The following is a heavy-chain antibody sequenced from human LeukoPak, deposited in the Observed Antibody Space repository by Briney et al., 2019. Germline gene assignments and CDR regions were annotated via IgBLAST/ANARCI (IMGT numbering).Heavy chain of an antibody. J-gene: IGHJ4*02. D-gene: IGHD2-15*01. CDR1: GGSISSSSYY. CDR2: TYYSGST. V-gene: IGHV4-39*01. CDR3: ARVVVTVDFVY. Sequence: SETLSLTCTVSGGSISSSSYYWGWIRQPQGKGLEWIGSTYYSGSTYYNPSRKSRVTISVNTDKNQFALKQSSVTAADTGVYFCARVVVTVDFVYWVQGTLVTVSS.